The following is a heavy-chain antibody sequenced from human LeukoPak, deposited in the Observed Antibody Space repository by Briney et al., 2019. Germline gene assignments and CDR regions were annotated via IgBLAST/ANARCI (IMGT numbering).Heavy chain of an antibody. CDR2: MNPNSGNT. Sequence: ASVKVSCKASGYTFTSYDINWVRQATGQGLEWMGWMNPNSGNTGYAQKFQGRVTITRNTSISTAYMELSSLRSEDTAVYYCARGNVLRFLEWLFSAFDSWGQGTMVTVSS. J-gene: IGHJ3*02. V-gene: IGHV1-8*03. D-gene: IGHD3-3*01. CDR1: GYTFTSYD. CDR3: ARGNVLRFLEWLFSAFDS.